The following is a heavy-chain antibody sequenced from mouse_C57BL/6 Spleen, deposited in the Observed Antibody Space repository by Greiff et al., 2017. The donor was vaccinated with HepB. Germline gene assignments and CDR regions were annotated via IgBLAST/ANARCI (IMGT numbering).Heavy chain of an antibody. V-gene: IGHV1-82*01. J-gene: IGHJ2*01. CDR1: GYAFSSSW. CDR3: ARSEGYYVDY. CDR2: IYPGDGDT. Sequence: VKLMESGPELVKPGASVKISCKASGYAFSSSWMNWVKQRPGKGLEWIGRIYPGDGDTNYNGKFKGKATLTADKSSSTAYMQLSSLTSEDSAVYFCARSEGYYVDYWGQGTTLTVSS.